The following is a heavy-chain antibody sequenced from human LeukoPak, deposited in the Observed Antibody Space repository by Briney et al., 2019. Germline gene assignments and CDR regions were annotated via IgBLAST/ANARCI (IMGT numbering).Heavy chain of an antibody. D-gene: IGHD3-3*01. CDR1: GGTFSSYA. CDR2: IIPIFGTA. J-gene: IGHJ4*02. V-gene: IGHV1-69*13. CDR3: ARGALEWLLLLDY. Sequence: SVKVSCKASGGTFSSYAISWVRQAPGQGLEWMGGIIPIFGTANYAQKFQGRVTITADESTSTAYMELSSLRSEDTAVYYCARGALEWLLLLDYWSQGTLVTVSS.